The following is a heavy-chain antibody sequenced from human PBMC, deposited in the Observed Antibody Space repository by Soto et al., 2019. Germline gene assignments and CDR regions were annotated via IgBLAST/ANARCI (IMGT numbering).Heavy chain of an antibody. CDR3: ARESYGVYYAFDI. J-gene: IGHJ3*02. Sequence: ASVKVSCKASGYTFTSYDINWVRQATGQGLEWMGWMNPNSGNTGYAQKFQGRVTMNRYTSISTAYMELSSLRSEDMAVYYCARESYGVYYAFDIWGQGTMVTVSS. CDR2: MNPNSGNT. V-gene: IGHV1-8*01. CDR1: GYTFTSYD. D-gene: IGHD2-8*01.